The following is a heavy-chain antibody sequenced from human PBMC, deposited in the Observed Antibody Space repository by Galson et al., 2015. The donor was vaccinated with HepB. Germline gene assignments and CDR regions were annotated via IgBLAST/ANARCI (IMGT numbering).Heavy chain of an antibody. J-gene: IGHJ2*01. CDR3: ARIYCRGDRCYSAGNWYFDL. CDR1: GSTLSNYG. CDR2: ISTRDATK. V-gene: IGHV3-23*01. D-gene: IGHD2-15*01. Sequence: SLRLSCAASGSTLSNYGMTWVRQAPGKGLEWVSSISTRDATKYYADSVKGRFTISRDGSGTTLCLQMNTLRAQDTAVYYCARIYCRGDRCYSAGNWYFDLWGRGTLVTVSS.